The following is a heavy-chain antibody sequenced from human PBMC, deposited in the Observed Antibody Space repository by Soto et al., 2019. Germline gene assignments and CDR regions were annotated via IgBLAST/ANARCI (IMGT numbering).Heavy chain of an antibody. V-gene: IGHV3-74*01. Sequence: PGGSLRLSCTASGLSFSSTWMHWVRHAPGKGLVWVSHINNDGSITSYADSVRGRFTISRDNAKNTVYLQMNSLRVEDTAMYYCAADGSHAQHIWGQGTTVTVSS. D-gene: IGHD1-1*01. CDR3: AADGSHAQHI. CDR2: INNDGSIT. CDR1: GLSFSSTW. J-gene: IGHJ6*02.